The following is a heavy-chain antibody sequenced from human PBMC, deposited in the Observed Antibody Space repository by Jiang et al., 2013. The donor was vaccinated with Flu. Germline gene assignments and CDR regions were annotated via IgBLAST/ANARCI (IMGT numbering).Heavy chain of an antibody. V-gene: IGHV1-69*19. CDR2: IIPIFGEA. D-gene: IGHD3-22*01. CDR1: RHFSRHA. Sequence: QLVESGAEVRSLGLSEGLLQGFWRHFSRHAINWVRQAPGQGLEWMGGIIPIFGEANYAQKLQGRVTITADESTTTAYMELSSLRSEDTAMYYCARDIHYFDNRDVTPVYYDYYGMDVWGQGTMVTVS. CDR3: ARDIHYFDNRDVTPVYYDYYGMDV. J-gene: IGHJ6*02.